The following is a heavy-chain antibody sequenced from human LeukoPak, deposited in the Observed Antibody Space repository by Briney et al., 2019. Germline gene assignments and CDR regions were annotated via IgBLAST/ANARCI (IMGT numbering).Heavy chain of an antibody. CDR3: ARPASPNYFYYMDV. D-gene: IGHD2-2*01. Sequence: GGSLRLSCAASGFTFSNFYMSWFRQAPGKGLEWLSYISGSGTNQHYADSVRGRFTISRDNAENSLSLQMDSLRAEDTAVYYCARPASPNYFYYMDVWGKGTTVTVSS. CDR2: ISGSGTNQ. J-gene: IGHJ6*03. V-gene: IGHV3-11*01. CDR1: GFTFSNFY.